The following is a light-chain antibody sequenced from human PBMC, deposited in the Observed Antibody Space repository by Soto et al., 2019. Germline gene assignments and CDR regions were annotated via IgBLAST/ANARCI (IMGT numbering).Light chain of an antibody. CDR1: NSNLGAGYD. J-gene: IGLJ3*02. CDR3: QAYDYSLTAFV. CDR2: GNR. Sequence: QPVLTQPPSVSGAPGQRVTISCTGNNSNLGAGYDVHWYQQLPGAAPKLVIFGNRNRPSGVPERFSGSKSGTSASLAITGLQAEDDADYYCQAYDYSLTAFVFGGGTKLTVL. V-gene: IGLV1-40*01.